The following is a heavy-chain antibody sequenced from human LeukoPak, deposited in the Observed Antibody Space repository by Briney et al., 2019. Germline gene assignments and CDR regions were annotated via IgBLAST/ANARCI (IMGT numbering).Heavy chain of an antibody. CDR1: GFAFDEHG. V-gene: IGHV3-20*04. Sequence: GGSLRLSCTASGFAFDEHGISWVRQVPGKGLEWVSGINWSGGSTGYANPLRGRFTISRDNAKNSLYLQMDSLRAEDTALYYCARAPITSPFYFDYWGQGTLVTVSS. J-gene: IGHJ4*02. CDR2: INWSGGST. D-gene: IGHD2-2*01. CDR3: ARAPITSPFYFDY.